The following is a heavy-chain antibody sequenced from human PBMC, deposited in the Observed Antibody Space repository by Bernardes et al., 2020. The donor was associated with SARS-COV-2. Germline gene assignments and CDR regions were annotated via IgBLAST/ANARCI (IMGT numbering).Heavy chain of an antibody. Sequence: SVKVSCKASGGTFSSYAISWVRQAPGQGLEWMGGIIPIFGTANYAQKFQGRVTITADESTSTAYMELSSLRSEDTAVYYCARDYRTTADGGYYYYGMDVWGQGTTVTVSS. J-gene: IGHJ6*02. CDR3: ARDYRTTADGGYYYYGMDV. CDR1: GGTFSSYA. CDR2: IIPIFGTA. D-gene: IGHD1-7*01. V-gene: IGHV1-69*13.